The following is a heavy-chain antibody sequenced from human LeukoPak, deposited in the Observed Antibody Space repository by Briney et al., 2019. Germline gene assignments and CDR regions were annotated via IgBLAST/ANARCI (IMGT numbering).Heavy chain of an antibody. D-gene: IGHD1-26*01. Sequence: SETLSLTCTVSSGSISSRSNYWGWIRQPPGKALEWIGSIYYSGSTYYNPSLESRVTISVDTSKNQFSLKLSSVTAADTAVYYCAREQWELPHFDYWGQGTLVTVSS. J-gene: IGHJ4*02. V-gene: IGHV4-39*07. CDR1: SGSISSRSNY. CDR3: AREQWELPHFDY. CDR2: IYYSGST.